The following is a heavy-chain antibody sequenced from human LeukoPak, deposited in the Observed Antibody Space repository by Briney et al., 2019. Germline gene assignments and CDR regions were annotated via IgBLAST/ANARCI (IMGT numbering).Heavy chain of an antibody. J-gene: IGHJ4*02. Sequence: PSETLSLTCTVSGGSITSYYWNWIRQPPGKGLEWIGYIHYSGSTDYNPYLKSRVTISVDTSKNQFSLNLRSVTAADTAVYYCARDKVPGDYWGQGTLVTVSS. CDR3: ARDKVPGDY. V-gene: IGHV4-59*01. CDR2: IHYSGST. CDR1: GGSITSYY.